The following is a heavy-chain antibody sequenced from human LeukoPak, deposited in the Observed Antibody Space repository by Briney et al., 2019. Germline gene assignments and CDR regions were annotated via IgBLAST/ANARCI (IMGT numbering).Heavy chain of an antibody. J-gene: IGHJ4*02. CDR3: ARDWGMVRGVPPFDY. V-gene: IGHV4-38-2*02. D-gene: IGHD3-10*01. Sequence: SETLSLTRTVSGYSISSGYYWGWIRQPPGKGLEWIGSIYQSGNTYYNPSLKSRVTISVDTSKNQFSLKVRSVTAADTAVYYCARDWGMVRGVPPFDYWGQGTLVTVSS. CDR2: IYQSGNT. CDR1: GYSISSGYY.